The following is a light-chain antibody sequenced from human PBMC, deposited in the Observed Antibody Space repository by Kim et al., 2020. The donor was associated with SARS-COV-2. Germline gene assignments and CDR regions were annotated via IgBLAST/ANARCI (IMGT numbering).Light chain of an antibody. J-gene: IGLJ2*01. CDR1: RYYTEFNC. CDR2: TYG. V-gene: IGLV1-44*01. CDR3: EAWDDSLNGVV. Sequence: GQNVTRSCCGGRYYTEFNCVNWYHPVPGAAPKLLIYTYGQRPSGVPDRFSGSKSSTSASLAISGLQSEDEGVYYCEAWDDSLNGVVFGGGSQLTVL.